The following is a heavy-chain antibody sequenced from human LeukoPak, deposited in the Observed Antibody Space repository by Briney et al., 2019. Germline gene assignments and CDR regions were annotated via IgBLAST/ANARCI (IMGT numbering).Heavy chain of an antibody. J-gene: IGHJ4*02. V-gene: IGHV3-21*01. Sequence: GGLRLSCAASGFTFSSYSMNWVCQAPGKGLEWVSSISSSSSYIYYADSVKGRFTISRDNAKNSLYLQMNSLRAEDTAVYYCARGAEDYFDYWGQGTLVTVSS. CDR2: ISSSSSYI. CDR1: GFTFSSYS. CDR3: ARGAEDYFDY.